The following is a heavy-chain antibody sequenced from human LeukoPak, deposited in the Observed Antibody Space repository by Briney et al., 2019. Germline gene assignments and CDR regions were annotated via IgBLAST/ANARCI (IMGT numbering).Heavy chain of an antibody. D-gene: IGHD3-9*01. CDR3: ARELPILTGYYSPHFDY. Sequence: ASVKVSCKASGYTFTSYYMHWVRQAPGQGLEWMGIINPSGGSTSYAQKFQGRVTTTRDTSTSTVYMELSSLRSEDTAAYYCARELPILTGYYSPHFDYWGQGTLVTVSS. CDR1: GYTFTSYY. V-gene: IGHV1-46*03. J-gene: IGHJ4*02. CDR2: INPSGGST.